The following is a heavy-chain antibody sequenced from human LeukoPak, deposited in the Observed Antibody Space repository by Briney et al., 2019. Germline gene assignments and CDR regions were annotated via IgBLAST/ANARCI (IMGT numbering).Heavy chain of an antibody. CDR3: ARARARDYTNWFDP. CDR2: ISAYNGNT. J-gene: IGHJ5*02. D-gene: IGHD3-16*01. CDR1: GYTFTSYG. Sequence: ASVKVSCKASGYTFTSYGISWVRQAPGQGLEWMGWISAYNGNTNYAQKLQGRVTMATDTSTSTAYMELRSLRSDDTAVYYCARARARDYTNWFDPWGQGTLVTVSS. V-gene: IGHV1-18*01.